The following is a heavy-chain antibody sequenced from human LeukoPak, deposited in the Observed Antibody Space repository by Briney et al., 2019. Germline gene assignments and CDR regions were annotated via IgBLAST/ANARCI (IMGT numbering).Heavy chain of an antibody. V-gene: IGHV3-23*01. D-gene: IGHD7-27*01. J-gene: IGHJ4*02. CDR1: GFTVSSTY. CDR2: ITTSDGNT. Sequence: GGSLRLSCAASGFTVSSTYMSWVRQTPGKGLEWVSTITTSDGNTYYADSVKGRFTVSRDNSKNTLFLQMNSLRAEDTAVYYCAKDGGLWVSAHWGDSWGRGTLVTVSS. CDR3: AKDGGLWVSAHWGDS.